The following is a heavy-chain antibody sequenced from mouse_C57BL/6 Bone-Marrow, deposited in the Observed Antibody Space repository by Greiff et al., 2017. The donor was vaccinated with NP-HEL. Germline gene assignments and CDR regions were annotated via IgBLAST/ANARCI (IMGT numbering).Heavy chain of an antibody. D-gene: IGHD1-1*01. J-gene: IGHJ2*01. Sequence: EVKLMESGPGLVKPSQSLSLTCSVTGYSITSGYYWNWIRQFPGNKLEWMGYISYDGSNNYNPSLKNRISITRDTSKNQFFLKLNSVTTEDTATYYCARGPPYYYGSTFFDYWGQGTTLTVSS. V-gene: IGHV3-6*01. CDR3: ARGPPYYYGSTFFDY. CDR2: ISYDGSN. CDR1: GYSITSGYY.